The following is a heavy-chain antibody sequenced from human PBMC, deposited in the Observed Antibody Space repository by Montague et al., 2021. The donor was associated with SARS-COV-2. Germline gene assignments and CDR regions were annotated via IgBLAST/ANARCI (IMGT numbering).Heavy chain of an antibody. Sequence: SETLSLTCSVSGDSITPYGDSIGGYFWSWIRQPAGKGLEWIGRIYATGNFNYNPSPNSRVSISMDTSKQEFSMRLISVTSADTAVYYCARDADYYGPGRENPGAFDPWGQGILVTVSS. CDR2: IYATGNF. CDR1: GDSITPYGDSIGGYF. D-gene: IGHD3-10*01. J-gene: IGHJ5*02. CDR3: ARDADYYGPGRENPGAFDP. V-gene: IGHV4-4*07.